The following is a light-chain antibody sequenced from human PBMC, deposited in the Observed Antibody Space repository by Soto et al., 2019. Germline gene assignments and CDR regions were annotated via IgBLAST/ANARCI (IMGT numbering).Light chain of an antibody. CDR1: QSVSSM. CDR3: QPCGTSSWT. Sequence: EIVMTQSPATLSVSPGERATLSCRASQSVSSMLAWFQQKPGQAPSLLIYGVSTRATGVPVRFSGSGSGTEFTLTINSLQSEDFAVYYCQPCGTSSWTFGQGTKVDIK. J-gene: IGKJ1*01. CDR2: GVS. V-gene: IGKV3-15*01.